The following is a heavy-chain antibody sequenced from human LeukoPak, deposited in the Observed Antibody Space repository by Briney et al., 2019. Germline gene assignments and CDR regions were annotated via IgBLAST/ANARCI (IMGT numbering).Heavy chain of an antibody. CDR3: ARRIYSSSDLFDY. V-gene: IGHV4-39*07. Sequence: PSETLSLTCTVSGGSISSSSYYWGWIRQPPGKGLEWIGSIYYSGSTYYNPSLKSRVTISVDTSKNQFSLKLSSVTAADTAVYYCARRIYSSSDLFDYWGQGTLVTVSS. CDR2: IYYSGST. CDR1: GGSISSSSYY. D-gene: IGHD6-13*01. J-gene: IGHJ4*02.